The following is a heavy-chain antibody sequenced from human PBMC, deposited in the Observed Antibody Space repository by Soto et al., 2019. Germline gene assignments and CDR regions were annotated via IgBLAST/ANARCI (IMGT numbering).Heavy chain of an antibody. J-gene: IGHJ5*02. Sequence: ASVKVSCKASGYTFTSYAMHWVRQAPGQRLEWMGWINAGNGNTKYSQKFQGRVTITRDTSASTAYMELNSLRAEDTAVYYCAKEVEKENDWLLPNWFDPWGQGTLVTVSS. CDR2: INAGNGNT. D-gene: IGHD3-9*01. CDR3: AKEVEKENDWLLPNWFDP. CDR1: GYTFTSYA. V-gene: IGHV1-3*01.